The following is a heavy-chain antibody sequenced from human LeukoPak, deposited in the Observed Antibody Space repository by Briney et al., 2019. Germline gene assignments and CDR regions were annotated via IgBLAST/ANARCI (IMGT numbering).Heavy chain of an antibody. CDR2: ISSSSSYI. CDR1: GFTFSSYS. V-gene: IGHV3-21*01. J-gene: IGHJ2*01. Sequence: GGSLRLSCAASGFTFSSYSMNWVRQAPGKGLEWVSSISSSSSYIYYADSVKGRFTISRDNAKNSLYLQMNSLRAEDTAVCYCARDQVHGAFDLWGRGTLVTVSS. CDR3: ARDQVHGAFDL.